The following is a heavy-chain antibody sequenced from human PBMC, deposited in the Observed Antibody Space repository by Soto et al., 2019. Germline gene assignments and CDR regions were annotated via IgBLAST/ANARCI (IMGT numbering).Heavy chain of an antibody. V-gene: IGHV3-30*18. Sequence: QVQLVESGGGVVQPGRSLRLSCAASGFTFSSYGMHWVRQAPGKGLEWVAVISYDGSNKYYAESVKGRFTISRDNSKNTLYLQMNSLRAEDTAVYYCAKGQVTVVTPGYFHHWGQGTLVTVSS. CDR2: ISYDGSNK. CDR3: AKGQVTVVTPGYFHH. CDR1: GFTFSSYG. D-gene: IGHD2-21*02. J-gene: IGHJ1*01.